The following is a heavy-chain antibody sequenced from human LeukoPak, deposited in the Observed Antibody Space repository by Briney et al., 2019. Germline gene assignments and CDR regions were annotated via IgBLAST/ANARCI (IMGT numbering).Heavy chain of an antibody. D-gene: IGHD6-13*01. CDR1: RFSISSSSYY. J-gene: IGHJ6*04. CDR3: ARQTSRIAAALDV. V-gene: IGHV4-39*01. Sequence: PSETLSLTCTVSRFSISSSSYYWGWIRQPPGTGLEWIGSIYYSGSTYYNPSLKSRVTISVDTSKNQFSLKLSSVTAADTAVYYCARQTSRIAAALDVWGKGTTVTISS. CDR2: IYYSGST.